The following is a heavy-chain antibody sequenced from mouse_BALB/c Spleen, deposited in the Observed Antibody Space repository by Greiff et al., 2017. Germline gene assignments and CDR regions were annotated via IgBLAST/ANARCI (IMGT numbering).Heavy chain of an antibody. V-gene: IGHV3-5*02. CDR1: GISITTGNYR. CDR2: IYYSGTI. CDR3: ARIYYDYDYYAMDY. J-gene: IGHJ4*01. Sequence: EVKLVESGPGLVKPSQTVSLTCTVTGISITTGNYRWSWIRQFPGNKLEWIGYIYYSGTITYNPSLTSRTTITRDTSKNQFFLEMNSLTAEDTATYYCARIYYDYDYYAMDYWGQGTSVTVSS. D-gene: IGHD2-4*01.